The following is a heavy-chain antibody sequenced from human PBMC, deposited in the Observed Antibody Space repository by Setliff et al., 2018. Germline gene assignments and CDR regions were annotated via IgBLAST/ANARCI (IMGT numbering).Heavy chain of an antibody. J-gene: IGHJ3*02. D-gene: IGHD3-10*01. CDR3: ARRGYYYGWGDSNAFDI. CDR2: ISSSGTT. CDR1: GDSISTNSYY. V-gene: IGHV4-39*01. Sequence: SETLSLTCTVSGDSISTNSYYWGWIRQPPGKGLEWIGSISSSGTTYYNPSLKSRVTISVDTSKNQFSLKLSSVTAADTAVYYCARRGYYYGWGDSNAFDIWGQGTMVTVSS.